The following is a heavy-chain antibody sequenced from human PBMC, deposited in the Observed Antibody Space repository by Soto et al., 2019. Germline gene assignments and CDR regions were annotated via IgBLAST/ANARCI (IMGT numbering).Heavy chain of an antibody. CDR3: ARAGAALVLGSIGGFDY. Sequence: QVHLQQWGAGLLKPSETLSLTCAVNGGAFNGYYWTWIRQSPGKGLQLIGEINHSGTVDYNPSLKCRVTFSIDTSKKQVSLSLTSVTAADTTVYYCARAGAALVLGSIGGFDYWGQGTLVTVYS. J-gene: IGHJ4*02. D-gene: IGHD3-16*01. CDR1: GGAFNGYY. V-gene: IGHV4-34*01. CDR2: INHSGTV.